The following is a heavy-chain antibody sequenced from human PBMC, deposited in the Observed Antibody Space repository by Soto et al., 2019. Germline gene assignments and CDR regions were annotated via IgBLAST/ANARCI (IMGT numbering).Heavy chain of an antibody. D-gene: IGHD3-3*01. Sequence: VQLVESGGGLVQPGGSLRLSCAASGFTFSGYWMHWVRQAPGEGLVWVSRINSDGSSTNYADSVKGRVTISRDNAKNTLYLQMNSLRAEDTAVYFCARVEKYYTLRSTYYVFDYWGQGTLVTVSS. J-gene: IGHJ4*02. V-gene: IGHV3-74*01. CDR1: GFTFSGYW. CDR3: ARVEKYYTLRSTYYVFDY. CDR2: INSDGSST.